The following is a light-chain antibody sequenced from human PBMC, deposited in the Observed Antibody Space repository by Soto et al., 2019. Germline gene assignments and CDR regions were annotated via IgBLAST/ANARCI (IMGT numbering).Light chain of an antibody. CDR2: GVS. Sequence: EIVLTQSPGTLSLSPGERATLSCRASQSVSSSYLAWYQQKPGQAPSLLIYGVSSRATGIPDRFSGSGSGTDFTLTISRLEPEDFAVYYCQQYGSSPRTFGQGTKVDI. V-gene: IGKV3-20*01. J-gene: IGKJ1*01. CDR3: QQYGSSPRT. CDR1: QSVSSSY.